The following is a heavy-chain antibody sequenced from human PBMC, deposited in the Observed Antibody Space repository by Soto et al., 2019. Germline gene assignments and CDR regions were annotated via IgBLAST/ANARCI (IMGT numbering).Heavy chain of an antibody. CDR1: GDTFNSYG. D-gene: IGHD6-13*01. V-gene: IGHV1-69*01. CDR2: IVPMFGTT. J-gene: IGHJ3*01. CDR3: ARDLADVHLWDAFDV. Sequence: QVQLVQSGPELKKPGSSVKVSCKAPGDTFNSYGISWVRQAPGQGLEWMGGIVPMFGTTNLALKFEDRVTITADELTTRVYMEIRGLTSEDTADYYCARDLADVHLWDAFDVWGHGTRVTVSS.